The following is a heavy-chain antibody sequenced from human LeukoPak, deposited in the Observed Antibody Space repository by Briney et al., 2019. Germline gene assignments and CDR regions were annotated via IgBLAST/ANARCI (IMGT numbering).Heavy chain of an antibody. Sequence: GGSLRLSCAASGFTFSSYGMHWVRQAPGKGLEWVAVIWYDGSNKYYADSVKGRFTISRDNSKNTLYLQMNSLRAEDTAVYYCAREGQQGYYFDYWGQGTLATVSS. CDR1: GFTFSSYG. CDR2: IWYDGSNK. V-gene: IGHV3-33*01. J-gene: IGHJ4*02. D-gene: IGHD1-1*01. CDR3: AREGQQGYYFDY.